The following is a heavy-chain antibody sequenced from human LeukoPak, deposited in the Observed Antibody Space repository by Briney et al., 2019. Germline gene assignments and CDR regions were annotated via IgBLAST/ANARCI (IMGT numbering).Heavy chain of an antibody. Sequence: GASVKVSCKASGYTFTGYYMHWVRQAPGQGLEWMGWINPNSGGTNYAQKFQGRVTMTRDTSTSTAYMELSRLRSDDTAVYYCAREGPPAVAGTEYYFDYWGQGTLVTVSS. CDR1: GYTFTGYY. D-gene: IGHD6-19*01. J-gene: IGHJ4*02. CDR2: INPNSGGT. CDR3: AREGPPAVAGTEYYFDY. V-gene: IGHV1-2*02.